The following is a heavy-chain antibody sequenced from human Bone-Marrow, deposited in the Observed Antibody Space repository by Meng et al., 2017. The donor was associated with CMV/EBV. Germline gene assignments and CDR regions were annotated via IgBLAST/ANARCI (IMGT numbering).Heavy chain of an antibody. J-gene: IGHJ6*02. CDR3: ARARSSLNYYDSSGYYPYYYGMDV. V-gene: IGHV3-74*01. CDR2: INSDGSST. CDR1: GFTFSSYW. D-gene: IGHD3-22*01. Sequence: GGSLRLSCAASGFTFSSYWMHWVRQAPGKGLVWVSRINSDGSSTSYADSVKGRFTISRDNAKNTLYLQMNSLRAEDTAVYYCARARSSLNYYDSSGYYPYYYGMDVWGQGTTVTVSS.